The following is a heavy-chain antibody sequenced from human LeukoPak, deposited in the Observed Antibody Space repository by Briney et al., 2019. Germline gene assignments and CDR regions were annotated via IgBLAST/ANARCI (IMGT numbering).Heavy chain of an antibody. D-gene: IGHD3-22*01. CDR2: ISYDGSNR. J-gene: IGHJ4*02. CDR3: AKTVNYYDSRRLDY. CDR1: GFTFINYD. V-gene: IGHV3-30*18. Sequence: QPGRSLRLSCAASGFTFINYDIHWVRQPPGKGLEWVALISYDGSNRYYADSVQGRFTISRDNSKNTLYLQMNNLRAEDTAVYYCAKTVNYYDSRRLDYWGQGTLVTVSS.